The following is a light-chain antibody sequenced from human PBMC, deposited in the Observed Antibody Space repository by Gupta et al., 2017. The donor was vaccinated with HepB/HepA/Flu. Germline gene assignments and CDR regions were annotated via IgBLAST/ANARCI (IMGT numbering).Light chain of an antibody. CDR2: DAF. CDR3: QQRANWPLVT. J-gene: IGKJ5*01. V-gene: IGKV3-11*01. Sequence: EIVLTQFPATLSLSPGERVTLSCRASQSVSLSLAWYQQKPGQAPRLLVYDAFSRAAGVPPRFSGVGSGTDFTLTISRLEPEDFAVYYCQQRANWPLVTFGQGTRLDIK. CDR1: QSVSLS.